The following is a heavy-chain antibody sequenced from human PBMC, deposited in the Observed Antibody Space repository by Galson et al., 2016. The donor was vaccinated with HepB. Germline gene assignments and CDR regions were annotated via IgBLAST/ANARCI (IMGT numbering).Heavy chain of an antibody. CDR1: GDSVSSHSAT. CDR2: TYYRSKWYN. V-gene: IGHV6-1*01. D-gene: IGHD5-12*01. Sequence: CAISGDSVSSHSATWNWIRQSPSRGLEWLGRTYYRSKWYNDYALSVKSRITINPDTSKNQFSLQLNSVTPEDTAVYYCARVRSGYSGYANPYCYGMDVWGQGTTVTVSS. J-gene: IGHJ6*02. CDR3: ARVRSGYSGYANPYCYGMDV.